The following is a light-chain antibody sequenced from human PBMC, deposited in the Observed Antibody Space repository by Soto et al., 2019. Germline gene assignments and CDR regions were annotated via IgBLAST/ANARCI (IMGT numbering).Light chain of an antibody. CDR1: SSDVGGHNY. J-gene: IGLJ1*01. V-gene: IGLV2-14*03. CDR3: SSYTSSSTLEV. Sequence: QSALTQPASVSGSPGQSITISCTGTSSDVGGHNYVSWYQQHPGKAPKLMIYDVSNRPSGVSNRFSGSKSGNTASLTISGLQADDEGDYYCSSYTSSSTLEVFGTGTKLTVL. CDR2: DVS.